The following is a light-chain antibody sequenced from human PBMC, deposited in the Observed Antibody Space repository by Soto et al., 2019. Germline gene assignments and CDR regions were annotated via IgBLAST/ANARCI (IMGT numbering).Light chain of an antibody. CDR3: QASDSSLSGSKV. V-gene: IGLV1-40*01. CDR1: RSNIGAGSA. J-gene: IGLJ3*02. CDR2: GDN. Sequence: QPVLTQPPSVSGAPGQRVTISCTGTRSNIGAGSAVHWYQHLPGSAPKLLIYGDNIRPSGVPDRFSASKSGTSASLDITGLQVEDEAVYYCQASDSSLSGSKVFGAGTKVTVL.